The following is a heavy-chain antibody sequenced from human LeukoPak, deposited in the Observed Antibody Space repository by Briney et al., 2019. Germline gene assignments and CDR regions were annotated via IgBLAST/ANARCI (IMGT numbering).Heavy chain of an antibody. CDR1: GYTFTSYD. V-gene: IGHV1-8*01. CDR3: ARAGSYYNLCDY. D-gene: IGHD3-10*01. J-gene: IGHJ4*02. Sequence: ASVKVSCKASGYTFTSYDINWVRQATGQGPEWMGWMNPNSGNTGYAQKFQGRVTMTRNTSISTAYMELSSLRSEDTAVYYCARAGSYYNLCDYWGQGTLVTVSS. CDR2: MNPNSGNT.